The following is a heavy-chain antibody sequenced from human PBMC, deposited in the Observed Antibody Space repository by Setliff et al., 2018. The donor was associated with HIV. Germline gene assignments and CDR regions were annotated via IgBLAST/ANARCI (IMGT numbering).Heavy chain of an antibody. Sequence: PGGSLRLSCAGSGFTFSSYPMHWVRQAPGKGLEWVSLISHDGSYKYYADSLKGRFTVSRDILKNTVYLQMNSLRAEDTAVYYCARRGYSYGWEYHHYYLDVWGKGTTVTVSS. D-gene: IGHD5-18*01. CDR1: GFTFSSYP. CDR3: ARRGYSYGWEYHHYYLDV. V-gene: IGHV3-30*04. J-gene: IGHJ6*03. CDR2: ISHDGSYK.